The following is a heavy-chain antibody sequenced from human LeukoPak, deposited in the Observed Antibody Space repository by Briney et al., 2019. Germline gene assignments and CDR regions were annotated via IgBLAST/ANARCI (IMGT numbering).Heavy chain of an antibody. CDR1: GGSFSGYY. CDR2: INHSGST. J-gene: IGHJ2*01. Sequence: SETLSLTCAVYGGSFSGYYWSWIRQPPGKGLEWIGEINHSGSTNYNPSLKSRVPISVDTSKNQFSLKLSSVTAADTAVYYCARFRFYSSGWYLTNGGYWYFDLWGRGTLVTVSS. CDR3: ARFRFYSSGWYLTNGGYWYFDL. V-gene: IGHV4-34*01. D-gene: IGHD6-19*01.